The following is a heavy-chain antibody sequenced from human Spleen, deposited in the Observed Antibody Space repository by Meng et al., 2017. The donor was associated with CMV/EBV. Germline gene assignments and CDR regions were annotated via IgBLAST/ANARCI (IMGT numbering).Heavy chain of an antibody. Sequence: SETLSLTCTVSGASIITTNYYWGWIRQPPGKGLEWIGNIFYNGNTYYNPSLKSRVTVSVDTSKNQFSLRLSSVTAADTAVYYCARHPYSYGLERIDYWGQGTLVTVSS. CDR3: ARHPYSYGLERIDY. CDR2: IFYNGNT. D-gene: IGHD5-18*01. J-gene: IGHJ4*02. V-gene: IGHV4-39*01. CDR1: GASIITTNYY.